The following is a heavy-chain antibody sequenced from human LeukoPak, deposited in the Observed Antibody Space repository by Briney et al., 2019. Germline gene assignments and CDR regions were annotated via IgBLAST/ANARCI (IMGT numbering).Heavy chain of an antibody. V-gene: IGHV3-23*01. Sequence: GGSLRLSCAASGFTLSSYVMSWVRQAPGKGLEWVSAIRASGGSTYYADSVKGRFTISRDNSKNTLYLQMNSLRAEDTAVYYCAKYTGRDYYDSSGSLCFDYWGQGTLVTVSS. J-gene: IGHJ4*02. CDR1: GFTLSSYV. CDR3: AKYTGRDYYDSSGSLCFDY. CDR2: IRASGGST. D-gene: IGHD3-22*01.